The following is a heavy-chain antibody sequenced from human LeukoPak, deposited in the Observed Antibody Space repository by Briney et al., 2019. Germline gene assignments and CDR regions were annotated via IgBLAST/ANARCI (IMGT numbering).Heavy chain of an antibody. CDR3: AREGGYSSSWSNWFDP. D-gene: IGHD6-13*01. J-gene: IGHJ5*02. CDR2: IIPILGIA. Sequence: SVKVSCKASGRTFSSYAISWVRQAPGQGLEWMGRIIPILGIANYAQKLQGRVTMTTDTSTSTAYMELRSLRSDDTAVYYCAREGGYSSSWSNWFDPWGQGTLVTVSS. CDR1: GRTFSSYA. V-gene: IGHV1-69*04.